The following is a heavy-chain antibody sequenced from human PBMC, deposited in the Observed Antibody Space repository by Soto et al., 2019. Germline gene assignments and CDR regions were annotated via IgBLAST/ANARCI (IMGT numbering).Heavy chain of an antibody. J-gene: IGHJ4*02. D-gene: IGHD2-2*01. CDR2: IDIGGNT. Sequence: EVQVVESGGGLVQPGGPLRLSCAASGFSVTNNYMNWVRQAPGKGLEWVSIIDIGGNTYYADSVKDRFTISRDNSRNTLYLHMDSLRAEDTAVYYCARGRGSTGYLGREHYFDYWGQGTLVTVSP. CDR3: ARGRGSTGYLGREHYFDY. CDR1: GFSVTNNY. V-gene: IGHV3-66*01.